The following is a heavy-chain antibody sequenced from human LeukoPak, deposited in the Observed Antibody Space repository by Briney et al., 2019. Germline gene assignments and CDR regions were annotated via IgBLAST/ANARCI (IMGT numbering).Heavy chain of an antibody. CDR1: GGSISSYY. J-gene: IGHJ5*02. D-gene: IGHD4-17*01. Sequence: SETLSLTCTVSGGSISSYYWSWIRQPPGKGLEWIGYIYYSGSTKNNPSLKSRVTISVDTPKNQFSLKLTSVTAADTAVYYCARLGAYGDLNWFDPWGQGTLVTVSS. V-gene: IGHV4-59*08. CDR3: ARLGAYGDLNWFDP. CDR2: IYYSGST.